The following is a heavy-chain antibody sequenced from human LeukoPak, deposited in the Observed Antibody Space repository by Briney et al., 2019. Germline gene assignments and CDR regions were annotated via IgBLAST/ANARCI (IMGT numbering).Heavy chain of an antibody. J-gene: IGHJ4*02. CDR2: TYYSGST. D-gene: IGHD6-19*01. CDR3: ARFNSGPAVFAY. V-gene: IGHV4-59*01. CDR1: GGSISSYY. Sequence: SETLSLTCTVSGGSISSYYWSWIRQPPGKGLEWIGYTYYSGSTNYNPSLKSRVTISVDTSKNQFSLKLSSVTAADTAVYYCARFNSGPAVFAYWGQGTLVTVSS.